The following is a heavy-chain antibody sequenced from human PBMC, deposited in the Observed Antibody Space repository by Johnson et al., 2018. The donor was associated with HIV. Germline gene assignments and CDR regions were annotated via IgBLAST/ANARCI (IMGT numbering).Heavy chain of an antibody. J-gene: IGHJ3*02. CDR1: GFTFSNYG. V-gene: IGHV3-NL1*01. Sequence: QVQLVESGGGVVQPGRSLRLSCAASGFTFSNYGMHWVRQAPGKGLEWVSLISWDGGSTYYADSVKGRFTISRDNSKNTLYLQMNSLRAEDTAVYYCARGIPTLPLTGTRGFDIWGQGTMVTVSS. CDR3: ARGIPTLPLTGTRGFDI. CDR2: ISWDGGST. D-gene: IGHD1-20*01.